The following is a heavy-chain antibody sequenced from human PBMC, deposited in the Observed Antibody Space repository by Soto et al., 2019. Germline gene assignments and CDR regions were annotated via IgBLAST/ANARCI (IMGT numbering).Heavy chain of an antibody. CDR2: INHSGST. J-gene: IGHJ4*02. D-gene: IGHD3-3*01. CDR1: GGSLGGSY. Sequence: PSETLSLPWAVLGGSLGGSYWGGFGRPPGKGLEWIGEINHSGSTNYNPSLKSRVTISVDTSKNQFSLKLSSVTAADTAVYYCAQGYGDFWSGYLVYWGQGTLVTVSS. V-gene: IGHV4-34*01. CDR3: AQGYGDFWSGYLVY.